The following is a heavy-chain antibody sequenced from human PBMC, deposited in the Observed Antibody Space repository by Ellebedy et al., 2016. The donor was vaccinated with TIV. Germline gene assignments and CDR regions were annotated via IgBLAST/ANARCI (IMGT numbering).Heavy chain of an antibody. J-gene: IGHJ2*01. V-gene: IGHV3-7*01. CDR1: GFTFSSYW. Sequence: GGSLRLXXAASGFTFSSYWMSWVRQAPGKGLEWVANIKQDGSEKYYVDSVKGRFTISRDNAKNSLYLQMNSLRAEDTAVYYCARQTGPFRKYFDRWGRGTLVTVSS. D-gene: IGHD1-1*01. CDR3: ARQTGPFRKYFDR. CDR2: IKQDGSEK.